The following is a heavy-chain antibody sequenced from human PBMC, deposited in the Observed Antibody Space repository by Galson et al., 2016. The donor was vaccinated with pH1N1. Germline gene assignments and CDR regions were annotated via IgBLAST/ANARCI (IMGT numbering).Heavy chain of an antibody. CDR1: GDSVSSTNCA. Sequence: CAISGDSVSSTNCAWDWIRQSPSRGLEWLGRTYYRSKWYNDYAVSVQSRITINPDTSKNQLSLHLNSVTPEDTAVYYCARDRGSTLFHNYGMDVWGQGTTVSVS. V-gene: IGHV6-1*01. D-gene: IGHD3-10*01. CDR2: TYYRSKWYN. J-gene: IGHJ6*02. CDR3: ARDRGSTLFHNYGMDV.